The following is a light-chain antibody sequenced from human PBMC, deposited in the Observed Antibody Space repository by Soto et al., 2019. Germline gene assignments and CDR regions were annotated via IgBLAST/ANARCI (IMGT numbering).Light chain of an antibody. V-gene: IGKV1-5*03. CDR3: QQYYSYPRT. CDR1: QSVSSR. J-gene: IGKJ1*01. CDR2: QAS. Sequence: DIQMTQSPSTLSASVGDRVTITCRASQSVSSRLAWYQHKPGKAPKLLIYQASTLESGVPSRFSGSGSGTDFTLTISCLQSEDFATYYCQQYYSYPRTFGQGTKVDIK.